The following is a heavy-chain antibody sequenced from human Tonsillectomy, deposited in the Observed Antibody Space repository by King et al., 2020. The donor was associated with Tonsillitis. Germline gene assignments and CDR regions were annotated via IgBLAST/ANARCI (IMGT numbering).Heavy chain of an antibody. CDR2: ISWNSGSI. CDR1: GFTFDDYA. D-gene: IGHD6-19*01. J-gene: IGHJ3*02. Sequence: VQLVESGGGLVQPGRSLRLSCAASGFTFDDYAMHWVRQAPGKGLEWVSGISWNSGSIGYADSVKGRFTISRDNAKNSLYLQMNSLRAEDTALYYCAKDMGSSGWYGGDAFVIWGQGTMVTVSS. CDR3: AKDMGSSGWYGGDAFVI. V-gene: IGHV3-9*01.